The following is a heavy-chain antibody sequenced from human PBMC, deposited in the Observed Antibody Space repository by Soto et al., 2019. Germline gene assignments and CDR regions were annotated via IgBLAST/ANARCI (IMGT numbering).Heavy chain of an antibody. CDR2: ISAYNGNT. Sequence: ASVKVSCKASVYTFTSYGISWLLQAPGQGLEWMGWISAYNGNTNYAQKLQGRVTMTTDTSTSTAYMELRSLRSDDTAVYYCARESDSWAFDIWGQGTMVTVSS. V-gene: IGHV1-18*01. CDR1: VYTFTSYG. J-gene: IGHJ3*02. CDR3: ARESDSWAFDI. D-gene: IGHD2-21*01.